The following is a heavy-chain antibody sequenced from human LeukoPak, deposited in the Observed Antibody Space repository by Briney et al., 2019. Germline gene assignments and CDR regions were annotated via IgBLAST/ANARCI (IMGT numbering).Heavy chain of an antibody. Sequence: GGSLRLSCAASGFTFINYAMVWVRQAPGKGLEWVAGISGTGNATYYADSVKGRFTISRDNSKNTLYLQMNSLRAEDTAVYYCAKPARTDYVDYWGQGTLVTVSS. CDR1: GFTFINYA. CDR3: AKPARTDYVDY. CDR2: ISGTGNAT. V-gene: IGHV3-23*01. J-gene: IGHJ4*02. D-gene: IGHD4/OR15-4a*01.